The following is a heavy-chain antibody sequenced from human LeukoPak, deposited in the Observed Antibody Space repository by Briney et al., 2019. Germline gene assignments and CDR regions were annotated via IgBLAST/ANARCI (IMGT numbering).Heavy chain of an antibody. CDR1: GFTFSSYS. J-gene: IGHJ4*02. CDR3: ARYLRSSSGVNFDY. V-gene: IGHV3-21*01. Sequence: SLRLSCAASGFTFSSYSMTWVRQAPGKGLEWVSSISSSSSSYIYYADSVKGRFTISRDNAKNSPYLQMNSLRAEDTAVYYCARYLRSSSGVNFDYWGQGTLVTVSS. D-gene: IGHD6-6*01. CDR2: ISSSSSSYI.